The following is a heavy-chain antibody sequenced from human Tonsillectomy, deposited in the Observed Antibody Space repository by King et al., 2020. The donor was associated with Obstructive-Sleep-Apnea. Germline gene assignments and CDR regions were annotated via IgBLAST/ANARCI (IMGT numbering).Heavy chain of an antibody. CDR3: ARVRAEGSGSHYTWFDP. J-gene: IGHJ5*02. V-gene: IGHV4-31*03. Sequence: QLQESGPGLVKPSQTLSLTCTVSGGSISSGGYYWSWIRQHPGKGLEWIGYIYYSGSTYYNPSLKSRVTISVDTSKNQFSLKLSSVTAADTAVYYCARVRAEGSGSHYTWFDPCGQGTLVTVSS. D-gene: IGHD3-10*01. CDR1: GGSISSGGYY. CDR2: IYYSGST.